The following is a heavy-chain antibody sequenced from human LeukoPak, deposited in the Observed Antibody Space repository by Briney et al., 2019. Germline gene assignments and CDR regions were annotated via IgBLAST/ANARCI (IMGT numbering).Heavy chain of an antibody. V-gene: IGHV4-61*02. D-gene: IGHD6-13*01. CDR1: GGSISSGNNY. CDR3: ARRSGYSSSWYAY. CDR2: IYTSGST. J-gene: IGHJ4*02. Sequence: PSQTLSLTCTVSGGSISSGNNYWSWIRQPAGKGLEWIGRIYTSGSTNYNPSLKSRVTISVDTSKNQFSLKLSSVTAADTAVYYCARRSGYSSSWYAYWGQGTLVTVSS.